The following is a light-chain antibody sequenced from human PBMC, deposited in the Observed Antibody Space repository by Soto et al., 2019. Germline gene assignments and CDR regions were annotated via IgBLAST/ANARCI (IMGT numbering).Light chain of an antibody. CDR2: GAS. J-gene: IGKJ4*01. Sequence: EIVLTQSPATLSLSPGERATLPCRASQSVSSYLAWYQQKPGQAHRLLIYGASTRATDIPARFSGSGSGTEFTLTISSLQSEDFAVYYCQQYNNWPLTFGGGTKVDIK. CDR1: QSVSSY. CDR3: QQYNNWPLT. V-gene: IGKV3-15*01.